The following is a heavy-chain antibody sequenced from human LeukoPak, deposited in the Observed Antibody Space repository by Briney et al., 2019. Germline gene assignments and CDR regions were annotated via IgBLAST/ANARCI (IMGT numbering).Heavy chain of an antibody. V-gene: IGHV3-9*01. Sequence: GGSLRLSCAAAGFTFSGSAMHWVRQAPGKGLERVSCISWNSGSIGYADSVKGRFTISRDNSKNTLYLQMNRLRAEDTAVYYCAKGRRYNILTGYYVSEVDPWGQGTLVTVSS. CDR2: ISWNSGSI. CDR1: GFTFSGSA. CDR3: AKGRRYNILTGYYVSEVDP. J-gene: IGHJ5*02. D-gene: IGHD3-9*01.